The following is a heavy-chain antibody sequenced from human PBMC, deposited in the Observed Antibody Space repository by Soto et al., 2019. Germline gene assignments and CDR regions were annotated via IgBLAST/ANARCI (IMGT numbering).Heavy chain of an antibody. Sequence: EVQLMESGGGLVKPGGSTRLSCATSGFTFNDAWMSWVRQAPGKGLEWVGRIKRISDGGATDYAAPVKGRFTISRDDSKNTLYLQMNSLKAEDTAVYYCATGLGHSDFDYWGQGTLVTVSP. J-gene: IGHJ4*02. CDR1: GFTFNDAW. CDR3: ATGLGHSDFDY. D-gene: IGHD2-15*01. V-gene: IGHV3-15*01. CDR2: IKRISDGGAT.